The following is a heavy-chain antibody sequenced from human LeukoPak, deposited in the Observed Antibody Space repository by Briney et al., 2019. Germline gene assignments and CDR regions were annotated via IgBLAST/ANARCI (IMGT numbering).Heavy chain of an antibody. D-gene: IGHD3-22*01. V-gene: IGHV1-2*02. CDR2: INPNSGGT. Sequence: ASVKVTCKASGHTFTGYYMHWVRQAPGQGLEWMGWINPNSGGTNYAQKFQGRVTMTRDTSISTAYMELSRLRSDDTAVYYCARDRGGSSGYYKYWYFDLWGRGTLVTVSS. CDR1: GHTFTGYY. CDR3: ARDRGGSSGYYKYWYFDL. J-gene: IGHJ2*01.